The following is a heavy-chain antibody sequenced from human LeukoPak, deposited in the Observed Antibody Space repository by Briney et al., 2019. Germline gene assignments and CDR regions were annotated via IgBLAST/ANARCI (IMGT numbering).Heavy chain of an antibody. Sequence: ASVKVSCKASNSTFSGMSWVRQAPGQGLEWMGWISAYNGNTNYAQKLQGRVTMTTDTSTSTAYMELRSLRSDDTAVYCCARVATYYYDSSGSEYFQHWGQGTLVTVSS. V-gene: IGHV1-18*01. D-gene: IGHD3-22*01. CDR1: NSTFSG. CDR2: ISAYNGNT. J-gene: IGHJ1*01. CDR3: ARVATYYYDSSGSEYFQH.